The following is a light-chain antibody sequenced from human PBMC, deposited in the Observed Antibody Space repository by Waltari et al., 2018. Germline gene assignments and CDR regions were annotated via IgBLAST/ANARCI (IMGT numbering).Light chain of an antibody. CDR2: DVS. CDR1: SSDVGGYNS. J-gene: IGLJ2*01. Sequence: QSALPQPASVSGSPGQSITIPCTGTSSDVGGYNSVFWYQDHPGQAPKVIIYDVSDRPSVISERFSGSKSGNTASLTISGLQAEDEADYYCSSQSSDNVVLFGGGTKLTVL. CDR3: SSQSSDNVVL. V-gene: IGLV2-14*03.